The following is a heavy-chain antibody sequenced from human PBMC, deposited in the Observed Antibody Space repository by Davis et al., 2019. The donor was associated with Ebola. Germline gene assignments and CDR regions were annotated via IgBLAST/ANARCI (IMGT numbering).Heavy chain of an antibody. D-gene: IGHD3-10*01. CDR1: GYSFTRYW. CDR2: IFPGGSES. Sequence: GESLKISCKASGYSFTRYWIGWVRQRPGKGLEWMGAIFPGGSESRYSPSLQGQVTNSADKSITTAYVQWSSLKASDTAIYYCARPGDDMAMGGWGQGTLVTVSS. V-gene: IGHV5-51*01. J-gene: IGHJ4*02. CDR3: ARPGDDMAMGG.